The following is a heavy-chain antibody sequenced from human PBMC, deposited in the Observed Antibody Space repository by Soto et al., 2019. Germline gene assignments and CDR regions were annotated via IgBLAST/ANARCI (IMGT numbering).Heavy chain of an antibody. J-gene: IGHJ6*02. CDR3: ARRDCSGGSCYSYYYFGMDV. D-gene: IGHD2-15*01. Sequence: GESLKISCKGSGYSFTSYWISWVRQMPGKGLEWMGRIDPSDSYTNYSPSFQGHVTISADKSISTAYLQWSSLKASDTAMYYCARRDCSGGSCYSYYYFGMDVWGQGTTVTVSS. V-gene: IGHV5-10-1*01. CDR1: GYSFTSYW. CDR2: IDPSDSYT.